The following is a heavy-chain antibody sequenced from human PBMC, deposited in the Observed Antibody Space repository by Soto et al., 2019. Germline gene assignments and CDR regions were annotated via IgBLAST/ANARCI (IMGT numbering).Heavy chain of an antibody. J-gene: IGHJ5*02. CDR1: GGTFSSYT. D-gene: IGHD3-16*01. CDR3: ARDGAYYDYIPPGGWFDP. Sequence: ASVKVSCKASGGTFSSYTISWVRQAPGQGLEWMGRIIPILGIANYAQKFQGRVTITADKSTSTAYMELSSLRSEDTAVYYCARDGAYYDYIPPGGWFDPWGQGTLVTVSS. CDR2: IIPILGIA. V-gene: IGHV1-69*04.